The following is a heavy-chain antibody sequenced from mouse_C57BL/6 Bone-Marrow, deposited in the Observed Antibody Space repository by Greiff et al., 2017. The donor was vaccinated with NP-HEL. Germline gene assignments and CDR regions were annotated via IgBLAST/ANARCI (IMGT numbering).Heavy chain of an antibody. CDR1: GFTFSDAW. CDR2: IRNKANNHAT. D-gene: IGHD2-5*01. J-gene: IGHJ1*03. CDR3: TSHYSNFYWYFDV. V-gene: IGHV6-6*01. Sequence: EVKLVESGGGLVQPGGSMKLSCAASGFTFSDAWMDWVRQSPEKGLEWVAEIRNKANNHATYYAESVKGRFTISRDDSKSSVYLQMNSLRAEDTGIYYCTSHYSNFYWYFDVWGTGTTVTVSS.